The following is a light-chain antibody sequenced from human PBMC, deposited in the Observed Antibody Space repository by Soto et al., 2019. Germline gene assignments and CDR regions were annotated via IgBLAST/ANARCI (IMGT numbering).Light chain of an antibody. Sequence: QSVVTQEPSLTVSPGGTVTLTCGSSTGTVTSDHHPYWFQQRPGQAPRTMIYDTTDRHSWTPARFSGSLLGGKAALTLSGAQTEDEAEYYCFLVYRGGGVFGGGTKLTVL. J-gene: IGLJ3*02. V-gene: IGLV7-46*01. CDR1: TGTVTSDHH. CDR2: DTT. CDR3: FLVYRGGGV.